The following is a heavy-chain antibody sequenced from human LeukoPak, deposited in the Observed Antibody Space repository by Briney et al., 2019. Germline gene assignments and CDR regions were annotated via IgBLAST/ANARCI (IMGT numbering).Heavy chain of an antibody. CDR1: GGSISSYY. J-gene: IGHJ4*02. V-gene: IGHV4-59*01. Sequence: SETLSLTCTVSGGSISSYYWSWIRQPPGKGLEWVGYIYYSGSTNYNPSLKSRVTISVDTSKNQFSLKLSSVTAADTAVYYCARVGLYCSSTSCSDPLVDYWGQGTLVTVSS. D-gene: IGHD2-2*01. CDR3: ARVGLYCSSTSCSDPLVDY. CDR2: IYYSGST.